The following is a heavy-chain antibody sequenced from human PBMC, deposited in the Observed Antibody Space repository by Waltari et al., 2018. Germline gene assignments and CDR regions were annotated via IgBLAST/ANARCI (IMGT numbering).Heavy chain of an antibody. CDR2: IYYTGTT. J-gene: IGHJ5*02. CDR1: GGSISRSSYY. D-gene: IGHD5-12*01. CDR3: ARHWKRNGYRFDP. Sequence: QLQLQESGPGLMKPSETLSLTCTVPGGSISRSSYYWGWIRQSPGKGLEWIASIYYTGTTYNNPTLESRVTISGDTSKNQFSLRLSSVTAADTAVYYCARHWKRNGYRFDPWGQGTLVTVSS. V-gene: IGHV4-39*01.